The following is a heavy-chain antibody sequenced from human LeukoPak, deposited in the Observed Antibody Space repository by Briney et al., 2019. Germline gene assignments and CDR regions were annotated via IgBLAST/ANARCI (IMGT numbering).Heavy chain of an antibody. Sequence: PGGSLRLSCAASGFTFSRYAMHWVRQAPGKGLVWVSRLGADGSGTNYADSVKGRFTISRDNAKNTVYLQMNSLRAEDTAVYYCARGDYGILTGHPYYFDYWGQGTLVTVSS. CDR1: GFTFSRYA. CDR3: ARGDYGILTGHPYYFDY. V-gene: IGHV3-74*01. CDR2: LGADGSGT. D-gene: IGHD3-9*01. J-gene: IGHJ4*02.